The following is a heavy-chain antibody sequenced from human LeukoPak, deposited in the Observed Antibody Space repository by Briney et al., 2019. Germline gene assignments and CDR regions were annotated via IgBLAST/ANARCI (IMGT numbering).Heavy chain of an antibody. CDR3: ARVGRSTVGGY. D-gene: IGHD4-23*01. Sequence: GGSLRLSCAASGFTFSNYEMSWVRQAPGKGLEWVSYISNSGMSIYYADSVKGRFTISRDNAKNSLYLQMNSLRGEDTAVYYCARVGRSTVGGYWGQGTLVTVSS. V-gene: IGHV3-48*03. CDR2: ISNSGMSI. J-gene: IGHJ4*02. CDR1: GFTFSNYE.